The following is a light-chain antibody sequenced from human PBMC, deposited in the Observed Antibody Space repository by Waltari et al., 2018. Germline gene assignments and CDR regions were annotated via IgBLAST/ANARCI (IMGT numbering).Light chain of an antibody. CDR1: QSVTRA. Sequence: EIVLTQSPGTLSLSPGESATLSCRTSQSVTRALAWYQQKPGQAPRLLSYGASNRATGSPDRFSGSGSGTDFSRTISSLEPEDFAVYYCQHYLRLPVTFGQGTKVEVK. J-gene: IGKJ1*01. CDR2: GAS. V-gene: IGKV3-20*01. CDR3: QHYLRLPVT.